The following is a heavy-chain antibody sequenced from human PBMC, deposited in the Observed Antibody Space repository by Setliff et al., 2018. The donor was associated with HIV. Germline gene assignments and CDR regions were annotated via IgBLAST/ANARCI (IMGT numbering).Heavy chain of an antibody. Sequence: GGSLRLSCAASGFTFSSYSMNWVRQAPGKGLEWVSYISSNSYNRYYADSVKGRFTISRDNAKNSLFLQMSRLRVEDTARYYCARDPEPTGFSGSFGYWGQGTLVTVSS. CDR2: ISSNSYNR. CDR3: ARDPEPTGFSGSFGY. CDR1: GFTFSSYS. J-gene: IGHJ4*02. V-gene: IGHV3-48*01. D-gene: IGHD1-26*01.